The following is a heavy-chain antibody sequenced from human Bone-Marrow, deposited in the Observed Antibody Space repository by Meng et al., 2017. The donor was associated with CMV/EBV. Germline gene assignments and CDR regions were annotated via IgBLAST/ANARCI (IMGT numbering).Heavy chain of an antibody. CDR1: GYTFTAYY. Sequence: ASVKVSCKASGYTFTAYYVHWVRQAPGQGLEWMGWINPNSGGTNYAEKFQGRVTMTRDTSISTAYMELSRLRPDDTTVYYCAGVRSGCEESDEFYFDYWGQGTLITVSS. V-gene: IGHV1-2*02. CDR2: INPNSGGT. CDR3: AGVRSGCEESDEFYFDY. D-gene: IGHD3-10*01. J-gene: IGHJ4*02.